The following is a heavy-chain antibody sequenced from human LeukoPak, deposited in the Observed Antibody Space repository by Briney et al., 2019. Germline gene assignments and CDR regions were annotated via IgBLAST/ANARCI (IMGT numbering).Heavy chain of an antibody. CDR2: IKQDGSEK. CDR1: GFTFSSYW. Sequence: PGGSLRLSCAASGFTFSSYWMSWVRQAPGKGLEWVANIKQDGSEKYYVDSVKGRFTISRDNAKSSLYLQMNSLRAEDTAVYYCARAPGALDYGDYVDWGQGTLVTVSS. CDR3: ARAPGALDYGDYVD. J-gene: IGHJ4*02. V-gene: IGHV3-7*01. D-gene: IGHD4-17*01.